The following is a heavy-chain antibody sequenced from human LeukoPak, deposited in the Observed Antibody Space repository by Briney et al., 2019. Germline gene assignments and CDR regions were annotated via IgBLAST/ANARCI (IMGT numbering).Heavy chain of an antibody. V-gene: IGHV1-69*04. Sequence: GSSVKVSCKASGGSFNNYAISWVRQAPGQGLEWMGRIIPIFGIANSAQKFQGRVTITADKSTNTAYMKLSSLRSEDTAVYYCAREGHEGRGYFQHWGQGTLVTVSS. CDR3: AREGHEGRGYFQH. CDR2: IIPIFGIA. J-gene: IGHJ1*01. D-gene: IGHD3-10*01. CDR1: GGSFNNYA.